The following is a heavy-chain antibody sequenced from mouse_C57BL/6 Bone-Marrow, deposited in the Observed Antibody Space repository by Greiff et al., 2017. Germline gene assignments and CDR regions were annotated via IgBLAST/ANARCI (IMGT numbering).Heavy chain of an antibody. CDR2: INPKNGGT. Sequence: VQLQQSGPELVKPGASVKISCKASGYTFTDYYMNWVKQSHGKSLEWIGDINPKNGGTSYNQKFKGKATVTVDKSSSTAYMELRSLTSEDSAVYYCAMVYYDYDRGYFDYWGRGTTLTVSS. CDR3: AMVYYDYDRGYFDY. J-gene: IGHJ2*01. CDR1: GYTFTDYY. V-gene: IGHV1-26*01. D-gene: IGHD2-4*01.